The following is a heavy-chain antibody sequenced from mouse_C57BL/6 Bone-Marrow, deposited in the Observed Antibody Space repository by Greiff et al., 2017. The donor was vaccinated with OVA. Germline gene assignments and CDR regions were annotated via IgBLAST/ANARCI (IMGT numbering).Heavy chain of an antibody. CDR1: GYSFTGYY. CDR3: ARGGTSAGDY. D-gene: IGHD4-1*01. Sequence: EVQLQQSGPELVKPGASVKLSCKASGYSFTGYYMNWVKQSPEKSLEWIGEINPSTGGTTYNQKFKAKATLTVDKSSSTAYMQLTSLTSEDSAVYYCARGGTSAGDYWGQGTRVTVSA. V-gene: IGHV1-42*01. CDR2: INPSTGGT. J-gene: IGHJ3*01.